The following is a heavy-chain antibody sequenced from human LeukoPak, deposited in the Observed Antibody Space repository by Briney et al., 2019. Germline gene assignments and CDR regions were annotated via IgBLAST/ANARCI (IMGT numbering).Heavy chain of an antibody. CDR1: GFTVRSSY. V-gene: IGHV3-53*01. Sequence: GGSLRLSCAVSGFTVRSSYMSWVRQAPGKGLEWVSILHSGASVYYTDSVKGRFTIPRDKSRNTLYLQMNSLRAEDTAVYYCARNYISDYYYYFDYWGQGNLVTVSS. CDR3: ARNYISDYYYYFDY. J-gene: IGHJ4*02. CDR2: LHSGASV. D-gene: IGHD3-3*01.